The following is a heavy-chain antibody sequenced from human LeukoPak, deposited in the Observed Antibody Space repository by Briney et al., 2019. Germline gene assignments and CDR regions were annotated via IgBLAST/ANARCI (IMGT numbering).Heavy chain of an antibody. J-gene: IGHJ6*03. Sequence: GGSLRLSCAASGFTFSSYGMSWVRQAPGKGLEWVSAISGSGGSTYYADSVKGRFTISRDNSKNTLYLQMNSLRAEDTAVYYCARDGRYYMDVWGKGTTVTISS. V-gene: IGHV3-23*01. D-gene: IGHD1-1*01. CDR2: ISGSGGST. CDR3: ARDGRYYMDV. CDR1: GFTFSSYG.